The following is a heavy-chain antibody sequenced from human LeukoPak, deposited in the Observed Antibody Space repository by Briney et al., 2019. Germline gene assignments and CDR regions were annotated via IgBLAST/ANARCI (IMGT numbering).Heavy chain of an antibody. CDR3: ATGDFDY. J-gene: IGHJ4*02. Sequence: GRSLRLSCAASGCTFSSYAMHWVRQAPGKGLEWVAVISYDGSNKHYADSVKGRFTISRDNSKNTLYLQMNSLRAEDTAVYYCATGDFDYWGQGTLVTVSS. CDR2: ISYDGSNK. CDR1: GCTFSSYA. V-gene: IGHV3-30-3*01. D-gene: IGHD1-14*01.